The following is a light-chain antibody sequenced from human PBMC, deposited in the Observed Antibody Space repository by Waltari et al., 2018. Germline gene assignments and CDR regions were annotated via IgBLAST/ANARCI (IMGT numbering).Light chain of an antibody. CDR1: ESVGDW. CDR2: KAS. Sequence: DIKMTQSPSTLSASIGDRVTITCRASESVGDWLAWYQQKPGKAPKFLIYKASRVHSVVPARFSGSGSGTEFTLTISSLQPDDFAAYYCQQYNHYSTFGQVTQVE. V-gene: IGKV1-5*03. J-gene: IGKJ1*01. CDR3: QQYNHYST.